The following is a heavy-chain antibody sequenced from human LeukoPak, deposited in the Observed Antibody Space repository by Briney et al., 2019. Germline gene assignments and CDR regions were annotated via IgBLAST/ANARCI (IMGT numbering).Heavy chain of an antibody. V-gene: IGHV3-48*03. CDR3: ARDQGDYFDY. D-gene: IGHD3-16*01. CDR2: ISSSGSTI. J-gene: IGHJ4*02. Sequence: GGSLRLSCAASGFTFSSYEMNCVRQAPGKGQEWVSYISSSGSTIYYVDSVKGRFTISRDNSKNSLYLQMNSLRAEDTAVYYCARDQGDYFDYWGQGTLVTVSS. CDR1: GFTFSSYE.